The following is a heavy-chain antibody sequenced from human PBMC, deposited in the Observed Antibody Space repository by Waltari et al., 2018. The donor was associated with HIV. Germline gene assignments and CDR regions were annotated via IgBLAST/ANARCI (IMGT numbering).Heavy chain of an antibody. J-gene: IGHJ6*02. Sequence: QVRLQQWGAGLLKPSETLSLTCAMYGGSFSGYSYWTWIRQPPGKGLEWIGEIDRGGSPNYRPSLKSRATISRDTSKNQFSLKLTSVTAADTAVYYCARHFEYSTGWGSVYYGMDVWGQGTTVFVSS. CDR2: IDRGGSP. CDR1: GGSFSGYSY. CDR3: ARHFEYSTGWGSVYYGMDV. D-gene: IGHD6-19*01. V-gene: IGHV4-34*01.